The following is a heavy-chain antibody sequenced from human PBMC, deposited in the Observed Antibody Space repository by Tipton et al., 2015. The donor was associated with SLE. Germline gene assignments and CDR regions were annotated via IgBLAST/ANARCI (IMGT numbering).Heavy chain of an antibody. J-gene: IGHJ4*02. CDR1: GGPIDSGDYY. CDR3: ARVDGAYDQYYLDY. CDR2: FSYTGSS. V-gene: IGHV4-39*07. Sequence: TLSLTCSVSGGPIDSGDYYWVWIRQPPGKGLEWIGSFSYTGSSHYNPSLETRVSVSGDASKNHFSLNLTSVTAADTAVYYCARVDGAYDQYYLDYWGQGTLVTVSS. D-gene: IGHD4-17*01.